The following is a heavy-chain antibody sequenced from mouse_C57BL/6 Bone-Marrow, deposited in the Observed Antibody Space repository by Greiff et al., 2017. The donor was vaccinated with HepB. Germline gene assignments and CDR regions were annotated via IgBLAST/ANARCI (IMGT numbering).Heavy chain of an antibody. CDR1: GFTFSSYA. CDR3: ARITTVVAPYWYFDV. J-gene: IGHJ1*03. Sequence: EVKVVESGGGLVKPGGSLKLSCAASGFTFSSYAMSWVRQTPEKRLEWVATISDGGSYTYYPDNVKGRFTISRDNAKNNLYLQMSHLKSEDTAMYYCARITTVVAPYWYFDVWGTGTTVTVSS. D-gene: IGHD1-1*01. CDR2: ISDGGSYT. V-gene: IGHV5-4*03.